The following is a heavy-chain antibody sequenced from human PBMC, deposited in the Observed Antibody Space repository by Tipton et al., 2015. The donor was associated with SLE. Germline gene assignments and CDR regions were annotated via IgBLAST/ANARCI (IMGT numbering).Heavy chain of an antibody. Sequence: QLVQSGAAVKKPGESLKMSCKTSGYSFTNYWIGWVRQMPGQGLEYVGIIHPGESETRYSPSFQGQVTISADKSINTAYLQWNWLKASDTAMYYCARPTSLPGWFDPWGQGTLVTVSS. J-gene: IGHJ5*02. CDR2: IHPGESET. V-gene: IGHV5-51*03. CDR1: GYSFTNYW. CDR3: ARPTSLPGWFDP.